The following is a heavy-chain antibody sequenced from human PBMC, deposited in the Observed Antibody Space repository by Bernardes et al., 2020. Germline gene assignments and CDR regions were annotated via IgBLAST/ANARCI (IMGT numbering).Heavy chain of an antibody. D-gene: IGHD2-2*01. CDR3: ARGVGFSDCSSTSCYGRGGGARPRTSNYYYYGMDV. CDR2: IIPIFGTA. J-gene: IGHJ6*02. CDR1: GGTFSSYA. Sequence: SVKVSCKASGGTFSSYAISWVRQAPGQGLEWMGGIIPIFGTANYAQKFQGRVTITADESTSTAYMELSSLRSEDTAVYYCARGVGFSDCSSTSCYGRGGGARPRTSNYYYYGMDVWGQGTTVTVSS. V-gene: IGHV1-69*13.